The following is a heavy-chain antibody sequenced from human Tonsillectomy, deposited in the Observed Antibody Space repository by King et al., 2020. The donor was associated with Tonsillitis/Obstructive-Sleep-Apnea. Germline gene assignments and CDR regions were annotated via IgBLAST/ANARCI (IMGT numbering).Heavy chain of an antibody. Sequence: QLQESGPGLVKPSETLSLTCTVSGDSISSGGYYWGWIRQPPGEGLEWIGSIHYSGSTHYNTSLRSRVTISVDTSKNQLSLKLSSGTAADTAVYYCAKHGAIAARLAPLDYWGQGTLVTVSS. CDR1: GDSISSGGYY. J-gene: IGHJ4*02. V-gene: IGHV4-39*01. CDR2: IHYSGST. CDR3: AKHGAIAARLAPLDY. D-gene: IGHD6-6*01.